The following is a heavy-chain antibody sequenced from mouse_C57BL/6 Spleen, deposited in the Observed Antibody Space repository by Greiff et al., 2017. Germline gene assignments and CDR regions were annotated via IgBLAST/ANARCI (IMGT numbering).Heavy chain of an antibody. J-gene: IGHJ4*01. D-gene: IGHD2-5*01. V-gene: IGHV2-2*01. Sequence: VKLMESGPGLVQPSQSLSITCTVSGFSLTSYGVHWVRQSPGKGLEWLGVIWSGGSTDYNAAFISRLSISKDNSKSQVFFKMNSLQADDTAIYYCASLYSNYVDYAMDYWGQGTSVTVSS. CDR2: IWSGGST. CDR3: ASLYSNYVDYAMDY. CDR1: GFSLTSYG.